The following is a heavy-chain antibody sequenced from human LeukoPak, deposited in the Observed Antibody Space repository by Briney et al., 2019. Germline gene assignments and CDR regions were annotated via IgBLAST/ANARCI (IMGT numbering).Heavy chain of an antibody. CDR2: VGDGDDST. Sequence: GGSLRLSCAASGFTFSSYDMSWVRLAPGKGLEWVSGVGDGDDSTYYADSVKGRFTISRDNSKNSLYLQMNSLRDDDTAVYYCVRGVGVSRFNYLDPWGQGTLVTVSS. V-gene: IGHV3-23*01. J-gene: IGHJ5*02. CDR1: GFTFSSYD. CDR3: VRGVGVSRFNYLDP. D-gene: IGHD1-7*01.